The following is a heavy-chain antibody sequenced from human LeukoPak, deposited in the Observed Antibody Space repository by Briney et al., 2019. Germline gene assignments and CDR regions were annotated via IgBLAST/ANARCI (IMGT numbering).Heavy chain of an antibody. CDR1: GFTFSSYA. CDR3: AKERYYGSGSYYKVNWFDP. CDR2: ISGSGGST. D-gene: IGHD3-10*01. Sequence: GGSLRLSCAASGFTFSSYAMSWVRQAPGKGLEWVSAISGSGGSTYYADSVKGRFTISRDNSKNTLYLQMNSLRAEDTAVYYCAKERYYGSGSYYKVNWFDPWGQGTLGTVSS. J-gene: IGHJ5*02. V-gene: IGHV3-23*01.